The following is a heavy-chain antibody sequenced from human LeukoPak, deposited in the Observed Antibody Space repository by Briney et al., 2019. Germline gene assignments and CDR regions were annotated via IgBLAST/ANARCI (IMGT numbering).Heavy chain of an antibody. V-gene: IGHV4-34*01. CDR2: INHSGST. CDR1: GGSFSGYY. CDR3: ARQVTFGYAHAYYFDY. Sequence: SETLSLTCAVYGGSFSGYYWSWIRQPPGKGLEWIGEINHSGSTNYNPSLKSRVTISVDTSKNQFSLKLSSVTAADTAVYYGARQVTFGYAHAYYFDYWGQGTLVTVSS. D-gene: IGHD3-16*01. J-gene: IGHJ4*02.